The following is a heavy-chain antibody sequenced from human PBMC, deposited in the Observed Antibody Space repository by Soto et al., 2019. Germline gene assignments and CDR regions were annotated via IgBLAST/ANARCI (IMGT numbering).Heavy chain of an antibody. J-gene: IGHJ5*02. CDR3: GSASGLNWFDP. V-gene: IGHV1-3*01. CDR2: INAGNGNT. Sequence: ASVKASCKAPGYAFTNYAMHSACQAPGQRLEWMGWINAGNGNTKYAQKFQGRVTITRDTSASTAYMELSSLRSEDTAVYYCGSASGLNWFDPCGEGTLVTVYS. CDR1: GYAFTNYA. D-gene: IGHD3-10*01.